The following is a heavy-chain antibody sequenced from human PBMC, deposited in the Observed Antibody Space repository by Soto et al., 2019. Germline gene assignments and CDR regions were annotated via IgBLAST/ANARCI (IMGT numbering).Heavy chain of an antibody. Sequence: VQLQESGPGLVKPSETLSLTCTVSGGSISSYYWIWIRQSPGKGLEWIGYVYYSGSTNYNPSLKSRVTISVDTSKNQFSLKLSSVTAADTAVYYSARRGTWGAFDIWGQGTMVTVSS. CDR3: ARRGTWGAFDI. J-gene: IGHJ3*02. D-gene: IGHD1-26*01. V-gene: IGHV4-59*08. CDR2: VYYSGST. CDR1: GGSISSYY.